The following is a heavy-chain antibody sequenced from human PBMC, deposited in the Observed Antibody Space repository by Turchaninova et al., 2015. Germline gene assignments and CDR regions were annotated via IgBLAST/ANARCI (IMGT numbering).Heavy chain of an antibody. D-gene: IGHD5/OR15-5a*01. CDR3: ARVNSVYDWFAFDI. CDR1: GYTFTGYY. Sequence: QVQLVQSGAEVKKPGASVKVSCKASGYTFTGYYMHWVRQAPGQGLGWMGWINPNRGGTNYAQKLQGWGTVTRDTSISTAYMELCRLRSDDTAVYFCARVNSVYDWFAFDIWGQGTMVTVSS. J-gene: IGHJ3*02. CDR2: INPNRGGT. V-gene: IGHV1-2*04.